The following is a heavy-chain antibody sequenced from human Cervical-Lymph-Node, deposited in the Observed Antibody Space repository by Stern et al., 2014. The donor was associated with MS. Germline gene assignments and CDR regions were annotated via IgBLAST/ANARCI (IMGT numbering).Heavy chain of an antibody. D-gene: IGHD1-26*01. CDR3: ARGELKEGLVRGMDV. V-gene: IGHV1-69*01. CDR1: GGTFSSNA. Sequence: QMQLVQYGAEVKKPGSSVKVSCKASGGTFSSNAISWARQAPGQGIERMGGIIPIFGTANYAQKFQGRVTITADESTSTAYMELSSLRSEDTAVYYCARGELKEGLVRGMDVWGQGTTVTVSS. J-gene: IGHJ6*02. CDR2: IIPIFGTA.